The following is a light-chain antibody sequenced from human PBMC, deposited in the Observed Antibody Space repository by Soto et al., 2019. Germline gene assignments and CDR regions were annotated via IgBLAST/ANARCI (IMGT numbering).Light chain of an antibody. J-gene: IGKJ3*01. CDR3: QKLNSYPLT. CDR2: AAS. Sequence: DIQLTQSPSFLSASVGDRVTITCRASQGISSYLAWYQQKPGKAPKLLIYAASTLQSGVPSRFSGSGSGTEFTLTISSLQPEDFATYYCQKLNSYPLTFGPGTKVAIK. CDR1: QGISSY. V-gene: IGKV1-9*01.